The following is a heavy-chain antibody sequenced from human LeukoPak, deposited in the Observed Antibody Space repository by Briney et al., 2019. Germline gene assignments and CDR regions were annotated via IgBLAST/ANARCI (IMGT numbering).Heavy chain of an antibody. D-gene: IGHD3-10*01. CDR2: IYYSGST. CDR1: GGSISSYY. CDR3: ATYYAGRGGSGY. V-gene: IGHV4-59*01. Sequence: DPSETLSLTCTVSGGSISSYYWSWIRQPPGKGLEWIGYIYYSGSTNYNPSLKSRVTISVDTSKNQFSLKLSSVTAADTAVYFCATYYAGRGGSGYWGQGTLVTVSS. J-gene: IGHJ4*02.